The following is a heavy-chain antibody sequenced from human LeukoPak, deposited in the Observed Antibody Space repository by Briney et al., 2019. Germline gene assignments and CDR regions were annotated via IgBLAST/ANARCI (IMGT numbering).Heavy chain of an antibody. CDR2: IHYSGST. V-gene: IGHV4-59*01. J-gene: IGHJ4*02. CDR1: GGSISNFY. Sequence: PSETLSLTCTVSGGSISNFYWSWIRQSPGKGLEWIGYIHYSGSTNYNPSLQSRVTISVDTSKNQFSLKLSSVTAADTAVYYCARAESDTAMAYFDYRGQGTLVTVSS. D-gene: IGHD5-18*01. CDR3: ARAESDTAMAYFDY.